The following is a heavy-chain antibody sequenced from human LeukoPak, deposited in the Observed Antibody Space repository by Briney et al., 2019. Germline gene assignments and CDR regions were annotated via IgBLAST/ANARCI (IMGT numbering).Heavy chain of an antibody. Sequence: GGSLRLSCAASGFTFRSYAMTWVRQAPGKGLEWVSEISNVGTINYADSVKGRFTMSRDNSKNTLYLQMNSLRAEDTAVYYCAKPLRDAGSFNYPYFDFWGQGTLVTVSS. D-gene: IGHD5-24*01. CDR2: ISNVGTI. V-gene: IGHV3-23*01. J-gene: IGHJ4*02. CDR1: GFTFRSYA. CDR3: AKPLRDAGSFNYPYFDF.